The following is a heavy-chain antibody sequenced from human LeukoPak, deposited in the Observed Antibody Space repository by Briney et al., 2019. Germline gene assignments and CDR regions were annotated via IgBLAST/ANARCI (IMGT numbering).Heavy chain of an antibody. Sequence: SETLSLTCTVSGGPISSADYYWTWIRQPPGKTLGWIGYSYYSGSTKYNPSLKSRVTISVDTSNNQFSLNLRSVTAADTAVYYCATTTSGGDAFDIWGQGTMVTVSS. CDR3: ATTTSGGDAFDI. V-gene: IGHV4-61*08. CDR1: GGPISSADYY. J-gene: IGHJ3*02. CDR2: SYYSGST. D-gene: IGHD1-26*01.